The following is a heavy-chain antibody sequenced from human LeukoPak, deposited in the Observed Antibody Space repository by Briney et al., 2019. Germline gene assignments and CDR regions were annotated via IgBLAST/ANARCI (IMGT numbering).Heavy chain of an antibody. J-gene: IGHJ4*02. CDR1: GYIFTTHW. V-gene: IGHV5-51*01. D-gene: IGHD3-10*01. Sequence: KNGESLKISCKGSGYIFTTHWIGWVRQMPGKGLEWMGIVKPDDSNTIYSPSFQVHVTISVDKSITTAYLQWNSLKASDTAVYYCARLRWPRGGRSSFDYWGRGALVTVSS. CDR2: VKPDDSNT. CDR3: ARLRWPRGGRSSFDY.